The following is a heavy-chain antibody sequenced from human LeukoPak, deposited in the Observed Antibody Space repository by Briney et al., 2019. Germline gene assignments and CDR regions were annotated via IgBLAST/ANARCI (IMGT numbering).Heavy chain of an antibody. D-gene: IGHD3-10*01. CDR3: ARHPASDYYGSGQIDY. V-gene: IGHV4-30-4*07. CDR1: GGSISSGGYS. Sequence: PSETLSLTCAVSGGSISSGGYSWSWIRQPPGKGLEWIGYIYYSRGTYYNPSLKSRVTISVDTSKNQFSLKLSSVTAADTAVYYCARHPASDYYGSGQIDYWGQGTLVTVSS. CDR2: IYYSRGT. J-gene: IGHJ4*02.